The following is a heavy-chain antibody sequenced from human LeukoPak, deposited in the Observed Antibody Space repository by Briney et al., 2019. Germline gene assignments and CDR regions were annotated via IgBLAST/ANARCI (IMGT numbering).Heavy chain of an antibody. Sequence: GGSLRLSCAASGFTFSDYYMSWIRQAPGKGLEWVSYISSSSYTNYADSVKGRFTISRDNAKNTLYLQMNSLRAEDTAVYYCANTGMRRWLQFLDYWGQGTLVTVSS. J-gene: IGHJ4*02. CDR2: ISSSSYT. D-gene: IGHD5-24*01. CDR3: ANTGMRRWLQFLDY. V-gene: IGHV3-11*03. CDR1: GFTFSDYY.